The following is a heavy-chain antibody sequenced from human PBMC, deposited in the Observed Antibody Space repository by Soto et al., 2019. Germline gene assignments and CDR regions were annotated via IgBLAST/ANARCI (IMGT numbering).Heavy chain of an antibody. CDR2: ISNSGST. D-gene: IGHD3-22*01. V-gene: IGHV4-39*01. J-gene: IGHJ4*02. Sequence: LQLQVSGPGLVKPSETLSLTCAVSGDSISSNSKYWAWIRQPPGKGLEWIGSVYYSGSISNSGSTYYNPSLKSRVTISVDTSKNQFSLKLRSVTAADTAVYYCASPVVADYYFDNWGQGTLVTVSS. CDR3: ASPVVADYYFDN. CDR1: GDSISSNSKY.